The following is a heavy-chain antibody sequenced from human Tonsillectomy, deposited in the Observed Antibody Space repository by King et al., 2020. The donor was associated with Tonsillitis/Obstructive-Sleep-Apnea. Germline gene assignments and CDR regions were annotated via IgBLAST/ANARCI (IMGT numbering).Heavy chain of an antibody. CDR1: GYTFTYRY. V-gene: IGHV1-45*02. CDR3: ARYQDNIDAFDI. Sequence: QLVESGAEVKKTGSSVKVSCKASGYTFTYRYVHWVRQAPGQALEWMGWITLFNGNTNYAQKFQDRVTITRDRSMNTAYMELSSLRSEDTAMYYCARYQDNIDAFDIWGQGTMVTVSS. D-gene: IGHD2-15*01. J-gene: IGHJ3*02. CDR2: ITLFNGNT.